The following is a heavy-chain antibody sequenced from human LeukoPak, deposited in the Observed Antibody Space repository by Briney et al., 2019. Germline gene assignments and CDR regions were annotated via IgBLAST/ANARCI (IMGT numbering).Heavy chain of an antibody. CDR1: GYTFTSYD. CDR2: MNPNSGNT. J-gene: IGHJ4*02. CDR3: ARGSRGVTMARGVIITQYYFDY. Sequence: ASVKVSCKASGYTFTSYDINWVRQATGQGLEWMGWMNPNSGNTGYAQKFQGRVTMTRNTSISTAYMELSSLRSEDTAVYYCARGSRGVTMARGVIITQYYFDYWGQGTLVTVSS. D-gene: IGHD3-10*01. V-gene: IGHV1-8*01.